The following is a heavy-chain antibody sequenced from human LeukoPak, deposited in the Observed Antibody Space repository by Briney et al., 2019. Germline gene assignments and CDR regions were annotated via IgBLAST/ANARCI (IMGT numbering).Heavy chain of an antibody. CDR3: ARVGSYGDFPDALEI. Sequence: GGSLRLSCAASGFTFSSYAMNWVRQAPGQGLEWMGWINPNTGGTKYAQKFQGRVTMTRDRSISTAYMDLSSLRSDDTAVYYCARVGSYGDFPDALEIWGQGTLVTVSS. J-gene: IGHJ3*02. CDR1: GFTFSSYA. D-gene: IGHD4-17*01. V-gene: IGHV1-2*02. CDR2: INPNTGGT.